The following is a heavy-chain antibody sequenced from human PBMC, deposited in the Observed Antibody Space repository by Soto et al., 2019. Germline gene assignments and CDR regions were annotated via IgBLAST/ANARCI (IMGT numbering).Heavy chain of an antibody. D-gene: IGHD3-9*01. CDR1: GDSINSDNYY. Sequence: SETLSLTCSVSGDSINSDNYYWGWIRQPPGKGLEWIGSIYYRGNTYYKPSLKTRVNISLDKSKSQFSLKLNSVTAADSAVYFCARLEGLATISYYFDYWGQGTLVTVSS. V-gene: IGHV4-39*01. J-gene: IGHJ4*02. CDR2: IYYRGNT. CDR3: ARLEGLATISYYFDY.